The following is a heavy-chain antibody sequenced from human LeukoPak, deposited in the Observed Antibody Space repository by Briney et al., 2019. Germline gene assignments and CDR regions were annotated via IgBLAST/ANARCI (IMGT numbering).Heavy chain of an antibody. CDR1: GFTFSSYA. Sequence: PGGSLRLSCAASGFTFSSYAMSWVRQAPGKGLEWVSAISGGSTYYADSVKGRFTISRDNSKNTLYLQMNSLRAEDTAVYYCAKNPSRNNYYDSTYYFDYWGQGTLVTVSS. CDR2: ISGGST. J-gene: IGHJ4*02. CDR3: AKNPSRNNYYDSTYYFDY. V-gene: IGHV3-23*01. D-gene: IGHD3-22*01.